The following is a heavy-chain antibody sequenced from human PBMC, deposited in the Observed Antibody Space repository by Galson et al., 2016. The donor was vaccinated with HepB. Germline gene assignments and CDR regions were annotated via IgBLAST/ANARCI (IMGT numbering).Heavy chain of an antibody. CDR1: GFTFDDYG. CDR3: ARHGSSGYYPLYYYYAMDV. Sequence: SLRLSCAASGFTFDDYGMRWVRQAPGKGLEWVAGINWNGGSKGYADSVKGRFTISRDNAKNSLYLQMNSLRAEDTALYSCARHGSSGYYPLYYYYAMDVWGQGTTVTVSS. CDR2: INWNGGSK. J-gene: IGHJ6*02. V-gene: IGHV3-20*04. D-gene: IGHD3-22*01.